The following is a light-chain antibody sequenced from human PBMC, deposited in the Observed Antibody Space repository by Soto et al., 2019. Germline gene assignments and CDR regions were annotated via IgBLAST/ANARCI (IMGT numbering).Light chain of an antibody. CDR1: QGVSTW. CDR2: AVS. J-gene: IGKJ4*01. V-gene: IGKV1-12*01. CDR3: HQANTFPLT. Sequence: DIQMTQSPSSVSASVGDRVTITCRASQGVSTWLAWYQQRPGKAPKLLMYAVSSLQSGVPSRFSGSGSGTDFTLTISRLQPEDFATYFCHQANTFPLTFGGGTKIEIK.